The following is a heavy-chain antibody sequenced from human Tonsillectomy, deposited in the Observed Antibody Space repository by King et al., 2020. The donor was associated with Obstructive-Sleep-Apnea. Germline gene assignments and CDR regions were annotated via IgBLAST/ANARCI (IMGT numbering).Heavy chain of an antibody. Sequence: QLQESGPGLVRPSQTLSLTCSVSGGSLSNSGYYWRWIRQHPGKGLEWIGYIFYNGNTDYNPSLKSRLTISVDTTKNQFSLKLTSVTAADTAVYYCARVALGKGTFDIWGQGATVAVSS. CDR2: IFYNGNT. D-gene: IGHD7-27*01. J-gene: IGHJ3*02. CDR3: ARVALGKGTFDI. CDR1: GGSLSNSGYY. V-gene: IGHV4-31*03.